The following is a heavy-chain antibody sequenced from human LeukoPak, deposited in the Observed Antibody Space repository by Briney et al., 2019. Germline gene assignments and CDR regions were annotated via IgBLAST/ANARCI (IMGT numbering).Heavy chain of an antibody. V-gene: IGHV4-31*03. CDR1: GGSISSGNYY. D-gene: IGHD4-11*01. CDR2: IYYSGST. CDR3: ARLQTTPYYYYGMDV. Sequence: SQTLSLTCTVSGGSISSGNYYWSWIRQHPGKGLEWLGYIYYSGSTYYNPSLKSRVTLSIDTSQNQFSLKLTSVTAADTAVYYCARLQTTPYYYYGMDVWGQGTTVTVSS. J-gene: IGHJ6*02.